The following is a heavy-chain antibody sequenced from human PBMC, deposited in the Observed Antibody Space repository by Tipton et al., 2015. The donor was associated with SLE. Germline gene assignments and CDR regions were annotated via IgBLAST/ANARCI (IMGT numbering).Heavy chain of an antibody. Sequence: TLSLTCAVYGGSFSGYYWNWIRQPPGKGLEWIGEINHSGSTNYNPSLKSRVTISVDTSKNQFSLKLSSVTAADTAVYYCARGRDIVDYWGQGTLVTVSS. CDR2: INHSGST. J-gene: IGHJ4*02. CDR3: ARGRDIVDY. V-gene: IGHV4-34*01. D-gene: IGHD5-12*01. CDR1: GGSFSGYY.